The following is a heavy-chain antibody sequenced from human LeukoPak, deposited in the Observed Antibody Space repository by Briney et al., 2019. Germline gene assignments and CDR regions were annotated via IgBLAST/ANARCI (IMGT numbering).Heavy chain of an antibody. D-gene: IGHD3-10*01. CDR1: GGSISSGGYS. Sequence: SETLSLTCAVSGGSISSGGYSWSWIRQPPGKSLEWIGYIYHSGSTYYNPSLKSRVTISVDRSKNQFSLKLSSVTAADTAVYYCTRSAGTTRFDPWGQGTLVTVSS. CDR2: IYHSGST. CDR3: TRSAGTTRFDP. J-gene: IGHJ5*02. V-gene: IGHV4-30-2*01.